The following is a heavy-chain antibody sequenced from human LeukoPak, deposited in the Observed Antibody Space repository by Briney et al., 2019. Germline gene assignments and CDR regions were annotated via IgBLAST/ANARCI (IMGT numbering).Heavy chain of an antibody. Sequence: GGSLRLSCAASGFTFSSYAMHWVRQAPGKGLEWVAVISYDGSNKYYADSVKGRFTISRDNSKNTLYLQMNGLRAEDTAVYYCARGNYGSGSYQVNWGQGTLVTVSS. CDR2: ISYDGSNK. CDR1: GFTFSSYA. V-gene: IGHV3-30-3*01. CDR3: ARGNYGSGSYQVN. D-gene: IGHD3-10*01. J-gene: IGHJ4*02.